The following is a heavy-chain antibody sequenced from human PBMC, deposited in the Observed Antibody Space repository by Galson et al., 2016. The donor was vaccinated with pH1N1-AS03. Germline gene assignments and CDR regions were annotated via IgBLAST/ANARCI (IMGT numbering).Heavy chain of an antibody. CDR1: GFSLSTSGVG. V-gene: IGHV2-5*02. Sequence: PALVKPTQTLTLTCTFSGFSLSTSGVGAGWIRQPPRKALEWLALIYWDDDKHYRPSLKSRLTITEDTSKNQVVLTMTNMDPVDKATYYCAHFLYGDYATWFDPWGQGTLVTVSS. J-gene: IGHJ5*02. CDR3: AHFLYGDYATWFDP. D-gene: IGHD4-17*01. CDR2: IYWDDDK.